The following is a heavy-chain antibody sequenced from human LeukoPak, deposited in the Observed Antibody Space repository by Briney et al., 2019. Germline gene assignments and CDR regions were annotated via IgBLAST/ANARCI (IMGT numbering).Heavy chain of an antibody. CDR2: ISGSGGTA. V-gene: IGHV3-23*01. D-gene: IGHD3-16*02. CDR1: GFTFSSYD. J-gene: IGHJ4*02. CDR3: AVRFDY. Sequence: GGSLRLSCAASGFTFSSYDMNWVRQAPGKGLEWVSEISGSGGTAYYADSVRGRFTISRDNAKNSLYLQMNSLRAEDTAVYYCAVRFDYWGQGILVTVSS.